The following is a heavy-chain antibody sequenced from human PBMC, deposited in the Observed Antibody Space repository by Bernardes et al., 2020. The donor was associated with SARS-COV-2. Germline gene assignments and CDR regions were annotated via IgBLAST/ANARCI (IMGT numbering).Heavy chain of an antibody. V-gene: IGHV3-23*01. CDR3: AKWGGYSYGSLEYYYAMDV. Sequence: GGSLRLSCAASGFTFSNYAMSWVRQAPGKGLERVSALSGSGGNTYYADSVKGRFTISRDNSKNTLYLQMNSLRAEDTAVYYCAKWGGYSYGSLEYYYAMDVWGQGTTVTVSS. CDR2: LSGSGGNT. CDR1: GFTFSNYA. D-gene: IGHD5-18*01. J-gene: IGHJ6*02.